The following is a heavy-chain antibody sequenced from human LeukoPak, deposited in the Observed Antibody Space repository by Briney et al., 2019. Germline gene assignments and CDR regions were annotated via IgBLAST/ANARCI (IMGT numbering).Heavy chain of an antibody. CDR1: GYTFTNYG. CDR3: ARVPPSAHQLLSSDY. Sequence: ASLKVSSKASGYTFTNYGISWVRQAPGQGLGWMAWISANNGVTRYAQNLQGRVTMTTDTSTSTAYMELRSLRSDDTAVYYCARVPPSAHQLLSSDYWGQGTQVTVSS. CDR2: ISANNGVT. J-gene: IGHJ4*02. V-gene: IGHV1-18*04. D-gene: IGHD2-2*01.